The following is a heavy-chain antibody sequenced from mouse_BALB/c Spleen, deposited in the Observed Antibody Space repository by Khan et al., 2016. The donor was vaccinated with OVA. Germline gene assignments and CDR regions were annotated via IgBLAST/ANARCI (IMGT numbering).Heavy chain of an antibody. J-gene: IGHJ3*01. Sequence: QVQLQQSGAELARPGASVKLSCKASGYTFSDYYINWVKQRTGQGLEWIGEIYPGRGNTYYHEKFKGKATLTADNSSSTAYMQFSSRTSEDSAVYFCARSGTGSFLYWGQGTLVTVSA. D-gene: IGHD4-1*01. CDR3: ARSGTGSFLY. V-gene: IGHV1-77*01. CDR1: GYTFSDYY. CDR2: IYPGRGNT.